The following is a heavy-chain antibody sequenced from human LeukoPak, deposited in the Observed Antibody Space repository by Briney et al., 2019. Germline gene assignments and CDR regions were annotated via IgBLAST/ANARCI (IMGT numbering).Heavy chain of an antibody. V-gene: IGHV3-21*01. CDR1: GFTFSSYS. D-gene: IGHD6-13*01. Sequence: PGGSLRLSCAVSGFTFSSYSMNWVRQAPGKGLEWVSSISTSSSYIYYADSVKGRFTISRDNSKNTLYLQMNSLRAEDTAVYYCARDPLSSSSFDLWGQGTLVTVSS. CDR3: ARDPLSSSSFDL. J-gene: IGHJ4*02. CDR2: ISTSSSYI.